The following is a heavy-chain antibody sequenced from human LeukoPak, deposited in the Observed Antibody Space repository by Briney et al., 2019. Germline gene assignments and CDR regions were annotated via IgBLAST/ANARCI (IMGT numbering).Heavy chain of an antibody. CDR3: ARWRQPSYYGMDV. D-gene: IGHD6-13*01. Sequence: ASVKVSCKASGYTFTSYINWVRQATGQGLEWMGWMNPNSGNTGYAQKFQGRVTMIRNTSISTAYMELSSLRSEDTAVYYCARWRQPSYYGMDVWGQGTTVTVSS. V-gene: IGHV1-8*01. J-gene: IGHJ6*02. CDR2: MNPNSGNT. CDR1: GYTFTSY.